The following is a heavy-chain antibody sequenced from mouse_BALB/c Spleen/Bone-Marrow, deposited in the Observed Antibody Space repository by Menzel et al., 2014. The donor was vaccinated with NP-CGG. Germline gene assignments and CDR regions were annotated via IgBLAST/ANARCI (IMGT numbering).Heavy chain of an antibody. J-gene: IGHJ3*01. D-gene: IGHD2-4*01. Sequence: EVQRVESGTVLARPGASVKMSCKASGYTFTSYSMHWVKQRPGQGLEWIGAIYPGNSDTSYNQKFKGKAKLTAVTSTSTAYMELSSLTNEDSAVYYCTRVITTGSAWFAYWGQGTLVTVSA. V-gene: IGHV1-5*01. CDR3: TRVITTGSAWFAY. CDR2: IYPGNSDT. CDR1: GYTFTSYS.